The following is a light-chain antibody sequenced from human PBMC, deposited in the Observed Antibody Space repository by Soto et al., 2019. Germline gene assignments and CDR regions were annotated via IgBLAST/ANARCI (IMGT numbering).Light chain of an antibody. J-gene: IGLJ1*01. V-gene: IGLV2-14*01. CDR3: SSYAGSSTYV. Sequence: QSALTQPASVSGSPGQSITISCTGTSSDVGAYKYVSWYQQHPGKAPKLMIYEVSNRPSGVSNRFSGSKSGNTASVTISGLQAEDEADYYCSSYAGSSTYVFGTGTKVTVL. CDR2: EVS. CDR1: SSDVGAYKY.